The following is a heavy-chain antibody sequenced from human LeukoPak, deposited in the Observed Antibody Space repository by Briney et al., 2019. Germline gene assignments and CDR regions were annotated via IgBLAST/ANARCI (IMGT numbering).Heavy chain of an antibody. V-gene: IGHV3-74*01. Sequence: GGSLRLSCAASGFTFSTYWMHWVRQAPGKGLVWVSHIKADGSSTTYADSVKGRFTISRDNAKNTLYLQMNSLRAEDTAVYYCARDRGYTQDYWGQGTLVTVSS. CDR3: ARDRGYTQDY. J-gene: IGHJ4*02. CDR1: GFTFSTYW. CDR2: IKADGSST. D-gene: IGHD5-12*01.